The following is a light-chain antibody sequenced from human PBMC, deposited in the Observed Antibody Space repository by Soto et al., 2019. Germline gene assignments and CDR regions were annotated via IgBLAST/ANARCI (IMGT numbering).Light chain of an antibody. Sequence: DIQMTQSPSSLSASVGDRVTITCQASQDITNYLNWYQQKPGKAPKLLIYTASSLETGVPSGFSGGGSGTDYTFTVSGLQPEDIATYYCQQYADLPYTFGQGTKLEIK. CDR2: TAS. J-gene: IGKJ2*01. CDR3: QQYADLPYT. V-gene: IGKV1-33*01. CDR1: QDITNY.